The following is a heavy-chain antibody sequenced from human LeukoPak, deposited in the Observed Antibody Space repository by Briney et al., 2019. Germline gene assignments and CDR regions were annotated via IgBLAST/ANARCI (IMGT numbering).Heavy chain of an antibody. CDR2: IKQDGSEK. CDR1: GFTFSSYW. D-gene: IGHD6-13*01. J-gene: IGHJ6*02. V-gene: IGHV3-7*01. CDR3: ASSHSSSWYPYYYYCYGMDV. Sequence: GGSLRLSCAASGFTFSSYWMSWVRQAPGKGLEWVANIKQDGSEKYYVDSVKGRFTISRDNAKNSLYLQMNSLRAEDTAVYYCASSHSSSWYPYYYYCYGMDVWGQGTTVTVSS.